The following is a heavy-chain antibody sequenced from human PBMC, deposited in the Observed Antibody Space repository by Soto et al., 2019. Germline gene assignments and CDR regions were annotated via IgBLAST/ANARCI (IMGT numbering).Heavy chain of an antibody. CDR3: ARLGEAAARYYGMDV. D-gene: IGHD6-13*01. Sequence: PGGSLRLSCAASGFTFSSYSMNWVRQAPGKGLEWVSSISSSSSYIYYADSVKGRFTISRDNAKNSLYLQMNSLRAEDTAVYYCARLGEAAARYYGMDVWGQGTTVTVSS. V-gene: IGHV3-21*01. J-gene: IGHJ6*02. CDR2: ISSSSSYI. CDR1: GFTFSSYS.